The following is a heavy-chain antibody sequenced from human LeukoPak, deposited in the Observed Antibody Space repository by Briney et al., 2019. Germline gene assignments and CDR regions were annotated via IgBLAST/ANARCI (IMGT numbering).Heavy chain of an antibody. V-gene: IGHV4-30-4*01. Sequence: SQTLSLTCTVSGGSISSGDYYWSWIRQPPGKGLEWIGYIYYSGSTYYNTSLKSRVTISVDTSKNQFSLKLSSVTAADTAVYYCARDFLWFGESDEYYGMDVWGKGTTVTVSS. CDR3: ARDFLWFGESDEYYGMDV. CDR1: GGSISSGDYY. J-gene: IGHJ6*04. D-gene: IGHD3-10*01. CDR2: IYYSGST.